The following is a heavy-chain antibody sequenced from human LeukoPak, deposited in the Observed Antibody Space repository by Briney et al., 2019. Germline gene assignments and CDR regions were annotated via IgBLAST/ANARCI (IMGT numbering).Heavy chain of an antibody. CDR1: GGFISSGGYY. J-gene: IGHJ2*01. CDR2: IYYSGST. V-gene: IGHV4-31*03. D-gene: IGHD2-2*01. CDR3: ARESSTSSQHYFDL. Sequence: SETLSLTGTVSGGFISSGGYYWSWIRQHPGKGLEWIGYIYYSGSTYYNPSLKSRVTISVDTSKNQFSLKLSSVTAADTAVYYCARESSTSSQHYFDLWGRGTLVTVSS.